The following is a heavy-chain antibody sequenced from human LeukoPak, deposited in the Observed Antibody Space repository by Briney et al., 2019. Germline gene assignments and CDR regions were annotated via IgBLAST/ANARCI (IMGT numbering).Heavy chain of an antibody. CDR2: IYTPDSDN. D-gene: IGHD2-15*01. V-gene: IGHV5-51*01. CDR1: GYTFTTYW. CDR3: ARVRGSWYDDSFDI. Sequence: GEPLKISCSCSGYTFTTYWIGWVRQMPGKGLEWMGLIYTPDSDNRYSPSFQGQVAMTVDKSITTAYLQWSSLKASDTAMYYCARVRGSWYDDSFDIWGQGTMVTVSS. J-gene: IGHJ3*02.